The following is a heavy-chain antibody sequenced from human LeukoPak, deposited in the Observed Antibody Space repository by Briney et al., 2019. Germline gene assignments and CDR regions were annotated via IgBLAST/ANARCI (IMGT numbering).Heavy chain of an antibody. CDR2: IYYSGST. CDR1: GGSISSYY. Sequence: SSETLSLTCTVSGGSISSYYWSWIRQPPGKGLEWIGYIYYSGSTNYNPSLKSRVTISVDTSKNQFSLKLSSVTAADTAVYYCARLGSGIAVADKGDYWGQGTLVTVSS. CDR3: ARLGSGIAVADKGDY. J-gene: IGHJ4*02. D-gene: IGHD6-19*01. V-gene: IGHV4-59*08.